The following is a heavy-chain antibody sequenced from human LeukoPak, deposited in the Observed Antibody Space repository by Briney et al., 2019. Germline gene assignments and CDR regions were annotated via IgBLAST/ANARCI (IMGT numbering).Heavy chain of an antibody. CDR3: AKPSSNYDFWSGYTN. V-gene: IGHV3-30*02. D-gene: IGHD3-3*01. CDR1: GFTFSTYA. CDR2: IRYDGSNK. J-gene: IGHJ4*02. Sequence: PGGSLRLSCAASGFTFSTYAMHWVCQAPGKGLEWVAFIRYDGSNKYYADSVKGRFTISRDNPKNTLYLQMNSLRAEDTAVYYCAKPSSNYDFWSGYTNWGQGTLVTVSS.